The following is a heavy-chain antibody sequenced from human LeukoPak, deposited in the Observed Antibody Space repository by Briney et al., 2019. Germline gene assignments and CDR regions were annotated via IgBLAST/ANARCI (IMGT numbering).Heavy chain of an antibody. D-gene: IGHD5-12*01. CDR2: IIAILDTA. V-gene: IGHV1-69*08. J-gene: IGHJ5*02. Sequence: ASVKVSCKASGGSFSDYSISWVRQAPGQGLEWMGRIIAILDTAHYAQKFQGRFTITADRSTTTVYMELSSLRSDDTAVYYCVRSGYDYDWFDPWGQGTLVTVSS. CDR3: VRSGYDYDWFDP. CDR1: GGSFSDYS.